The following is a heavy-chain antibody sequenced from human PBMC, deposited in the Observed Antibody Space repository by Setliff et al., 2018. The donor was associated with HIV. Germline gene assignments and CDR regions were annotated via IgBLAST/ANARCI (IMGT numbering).Heavy chain of an antibody. CDR1: YDTISTADYY. V-gene: IGHV4-30-4*01. Sequence: PSETLSLTCTASYDTISTADYYWSWIRQPPGKGLEWIGFVSYTGTTRYSPSLKSRITISIDTSKNQFFLQLSSVTAADTAVYYCARLSTTSRDFDSWGQGTLVTVSS. CDR2: VSYTGTT. J-gene: IGHJ4*02. CDR3: ARLSTTSRDFDS. D-gene: IGHD3-10*01.